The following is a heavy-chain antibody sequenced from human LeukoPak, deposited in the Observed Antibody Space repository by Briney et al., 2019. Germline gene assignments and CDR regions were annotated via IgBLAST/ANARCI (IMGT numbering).Heavy chain of an antibody. Sequence: GGSLRLSCAASGFTFSSYAVHWVRQAPGKGLEWVAVISYDGSNKYYADSVKGRFTISRDNSKNTLYLQMNSLRAEDTAVYYCATGVSSWYGYWGQGTLVTVSS. J-gene: IGHJ4*02. CDR3: ATGVSSWYGY. CDR2: ISYDGSNK. D-gene: IGHD6-13*01. CDR1: GFTFSSYA. V-gene: IGHV3-30-3*01.